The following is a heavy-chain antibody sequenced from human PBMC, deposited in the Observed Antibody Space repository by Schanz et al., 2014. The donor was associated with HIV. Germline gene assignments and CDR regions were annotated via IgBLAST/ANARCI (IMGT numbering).Heavy chain of an antibody. CDR1: GFTFSTND. V-gene: IGHV3-30*18. CDR2: ISHNGNND. J-gene: IGHJ4*02. D-gene: IGHD3-10*01. CDR3: AKAGLFFGQLWLGFFDY. Sequence: QVHLVESGGGVVQPGKSLRLSCAASGFTFSTNDMHWVRQLPGKGLEWVAVISHNGNNDYYAESVKGRFTISRDNSKNTLDLQMNNLKPEDTAVYYCAKAGLFFGQLWLGFFDYWGQGAQVTVSS.